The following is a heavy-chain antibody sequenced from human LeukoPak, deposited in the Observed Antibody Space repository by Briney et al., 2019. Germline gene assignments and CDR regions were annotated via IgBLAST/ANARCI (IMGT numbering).Heavy chain of an antibody. J-gene: IGHJ3*02. Sequence: NTGESLKISCQGSGYSFTSYWIGWVRQMPGKGLEWMGIIYPGDSDTRYSGPSFQGQVTLSADKSISTAYLQWSSLKASDTAMYYCARLGPADAFDIWGQGTMVTVSS. CDR1: GYSFTSYW. V-gene: IGHV5-51*01. CDR2: IYPGDSDT. D-gene: IGHD3-16*01. CDR3: ARLGPADAFDI.